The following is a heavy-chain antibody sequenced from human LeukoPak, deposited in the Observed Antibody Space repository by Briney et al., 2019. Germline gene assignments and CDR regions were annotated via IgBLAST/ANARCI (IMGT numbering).Heavy chain of an antibody. D-gene: IGHD3-22*01. CDR1: GGSIRSHY. J-gene: IGHJ4*02. Sequence: SETLSLTCTVSGGSIRSHYWSWIRQPPAKGLEWIGYIYYSGSTNYNPSLKSRVTISVDTSKNQFSLKLSSVSSADTAVYYCARSLDMIETYYYDSSGRAFDYWGQGTLVTVSS. V-gene: IGHV4-59*11. CDR3: ARSLDMIETYYYDSSGRAFDY. CDR2: IYYSGST.